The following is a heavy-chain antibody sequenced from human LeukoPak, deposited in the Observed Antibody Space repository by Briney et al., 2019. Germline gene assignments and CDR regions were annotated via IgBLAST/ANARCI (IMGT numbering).Heavy chain of an antibody. CDR1: GYTFTSYW. V-gene: IGHV5-51*01. Sequence: GESLKISCKGSGYTFTSYWIGWVRQMPGKGLEWMGIIYPGDSDTRYSPSFQGQVSISVDKSISTAYVQWSSLKASDTAMYYCARRGSGWYVDYWGQGTLVTVSS. D-gene: IGHD6-19*01. CDR2: IYPGDSDT. CDR3: ARRGSGWYVDY. J-gene: IGHJ4*02.